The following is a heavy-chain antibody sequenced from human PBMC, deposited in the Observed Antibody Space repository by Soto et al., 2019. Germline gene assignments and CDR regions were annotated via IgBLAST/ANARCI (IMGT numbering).Heavy chain of an antibody. D-gene: IGHD2-21*02. V-gene: IGHV1-69*08. CDR2: SIPVLGTT. CDR1: GDTFSSYT. Sequence: QVQLVQSGAELMKPGSLVKVSCRASGDTFSSYTVNWVRQAPGRGLEWMGRSIPVLGTTDYAQKFKGRVTITADKSSNIVYMELSSLRSEDTAVYYCARRRYCGYDCYHKHYYGMDVWGQGTTVTVAS. J-gene: IGHJ6*02. CDR3: ARRRYCGYDCYHKHYYGMDV.